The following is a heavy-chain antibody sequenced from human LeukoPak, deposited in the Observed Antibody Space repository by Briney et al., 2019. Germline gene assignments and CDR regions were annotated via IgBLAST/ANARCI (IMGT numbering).Heavy chain of an antibody. Sequence: GGSLRLSCAASGFTFSSYWMHWVRQAPGKGLVRVSRIKSDGSTTSYADSVKGRFTISRDNAKNTLYLQMNSLRAEDTAVYYCARVGSVTYAFDIWGQGTMVTVS. D-gene: IGHD1-26*01. CDR3: ARVGSVTYAFDI. J-gene: IGHJ3*02. V-gene: IGHV3-74*01. CDR2: IKSDGSTT. CDR1: GFTFSSYW.